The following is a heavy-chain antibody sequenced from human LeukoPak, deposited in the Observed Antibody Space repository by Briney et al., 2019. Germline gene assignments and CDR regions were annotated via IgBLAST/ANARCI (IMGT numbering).Heavy chain of an antibody. V-gene: IGHV4-39*01. Sequence: SETLSLTCTVSGGSISSSSYYWGWIRQPPGKGLEWIVSIYYSGSTYYNPALKSRVTISVDTSKNQFSLKLSSVTAADTAVYYCASPGFNYGDYPEWFDPWGQGTLVTVSS. J-gene: IGHJ5*02. D-gene: IGHD4-17*01. CDR2: IYYSGST. CDR1: GGSISSSSYY. CDR3: ASPGFNYGDYPEWFDP.